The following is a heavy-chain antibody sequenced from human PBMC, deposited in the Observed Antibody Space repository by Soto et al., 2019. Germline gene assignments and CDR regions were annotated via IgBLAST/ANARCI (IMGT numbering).Heavy chain of an antibody. V-gene: IGHV1-18*01. J-gene: IGHJ4*02. CDR3: ARDHRLSSILWWPLIDY. D-gene: IGHD2-21*01. Sequence: QVQLVQSGAEVKKPGASVKVSCEASGYTFTSYGISWVRQAPGQGLEWMGWISAYNGNTNYAQKLQGRVTMTTDTSTSTAYMELRSLRSDDTAVYYCARDHRLSSILWWPLIDYWGQGTLVTVSS. CDR2: ISAYNGNT. CDR1: GYTFTSYG.